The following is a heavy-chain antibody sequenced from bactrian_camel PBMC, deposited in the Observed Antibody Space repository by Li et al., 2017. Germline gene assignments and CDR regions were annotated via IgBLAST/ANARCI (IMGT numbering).Heavy chain of an antibody. V-gene: IGHV3S53*01. D-gene: IGHD1*01. Sequence: VQLVESGGGLVQPGGSRRLSCRFSTSTNDEHCMGWFRQVPGKEREGVATIQTRGGTTYYSDSVKGRFTISLDNAKNSVTLLMNNLKPEDTATYYCVATGNFGVRPGRCPLVFPSPVYAHKSQGTQVTVS. CDR1: TSTNDEHC. J-gene: IGHJ4*01. CDR2: IQTRGGTT.